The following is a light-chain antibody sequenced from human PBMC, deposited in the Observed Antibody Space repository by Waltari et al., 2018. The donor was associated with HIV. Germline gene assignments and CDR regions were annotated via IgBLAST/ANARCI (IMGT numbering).Light chain of an antibody. CDR3: CSYAGSSIMV. V-gene: IGLV2-23*01. CDR2: EGS. Sequence: QSALTQPASVSGSPGPSTTISCTGTSREVGRSRLVSWYQQHPGKAPKLRIYEGSKRPSGVSNRFSGSKSGNTASLTISGLQAEDEADYNCCSYAGSSIMVFGGGTKLTVL. CDR1: SREVGRSRL. J-gene: IGLJ2*01.